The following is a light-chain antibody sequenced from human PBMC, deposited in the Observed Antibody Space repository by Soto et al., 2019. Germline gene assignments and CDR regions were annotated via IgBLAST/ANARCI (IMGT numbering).Light chain of an antibody. CDR1: QSISSY. CDR3: QQYDNLPMYT. J-gene: IGKJ2*01. Sequence: DIQMTQSPSSLSASVGDRVTITCRASQSISSYLNWYQQKPGKAPKLLIYAASSLQSGVPSRFSGSGSGTDFTLTISSRQPEDFATYYCQQYDNLPMYTFGQGTKLEIK. CDR2: AAS. V-gene: IGKV1-39*01.